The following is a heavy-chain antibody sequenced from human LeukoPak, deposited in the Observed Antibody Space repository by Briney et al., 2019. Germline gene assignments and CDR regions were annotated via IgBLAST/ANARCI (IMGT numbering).Heavy chain of an antibody. CDR1: GGSFSGYY. J-gene: IGHJ3*02. CDR3: AKSNGYGLVDI. V-gene: IGHV4-34*01. Sequence: SETLSLTCAVYGGSFSGYYWTWIRQPPGKGLEWIGEINHSGSTNYNPSLKSRVTISIDTSKSQFSLKLSSVTAADTAVYYCAKSNGYGLVDIWGQGTMVTVSS. D-gene: IGHD3-10*01. CDR2: INHSGST.